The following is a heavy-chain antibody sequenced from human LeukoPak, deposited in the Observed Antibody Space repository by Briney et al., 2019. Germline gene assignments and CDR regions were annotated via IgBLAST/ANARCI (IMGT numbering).Heavy chain of an antibody. CDR2: ISYDGSNK. V-gene: IGHV3-30*03. CDR3: ARYSSSSWAFDI. Sequence: PGGSLRLSCAASGFTFSSYGMHWVRQAPGKGLEWVAVISYDGSNKYYADSVKGRFTISRDNSKNTLYLQMNSLRAEDTAVYYCARYSSSSWAFDIWGQGTMVTVSS. J-gene: IGHJ3*02. D-gene: IGHD6-13*01. CDR1: GFTFSSYG.